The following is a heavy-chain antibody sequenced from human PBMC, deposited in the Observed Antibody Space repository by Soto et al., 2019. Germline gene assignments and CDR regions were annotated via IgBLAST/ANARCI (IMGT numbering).Heavy chain of an antibody. CDR2: ISGSGGST. V-gene: IGHV3-23*01. CDR3: AKDYDFWSGYVAYYGMDV. D-gene: IGHD3-3*01. CDR1: GFTFSSYA. Sequence: EVQLLESGGGLVQPGGSLRLSCAASGFTFSSYAMSWVRQAPGKGLEWVSAISGSGGSTYYADSVKGRFTISRDNSKNTLYLQMNSLRAEDTAVYYCAKDYDFWSGYVAYYGMDVWGRGTTVTVSS. J-gene: IGHJ6*02.